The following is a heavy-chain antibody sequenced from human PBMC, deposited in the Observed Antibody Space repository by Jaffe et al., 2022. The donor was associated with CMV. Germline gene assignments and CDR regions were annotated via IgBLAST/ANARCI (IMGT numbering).Heavy chain of an antibody. CDR3: ALTLHDYGDYVGPGAFDI. J-gene: IGHJ3*02. Sequence: EVQLVQSGAEVKKPGESLRISCKGSGYSFTSYWISWVRQMPGKGLEWMGRIDPSDSYTNYSPSFQGHVTISADKSISTAYLQWSSLKASDTAMYYCALTLHDYGDYVGPGAFDIWGQGTMVTVSS. CDR1: GYSFTSYW. CDR2: IDPSDSYT. V-gene: IGHV5-10-1*03. D-gene: IGHD4-17*01.